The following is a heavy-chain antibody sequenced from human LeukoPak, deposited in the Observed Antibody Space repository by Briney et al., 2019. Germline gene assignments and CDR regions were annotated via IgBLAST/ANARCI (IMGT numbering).Heavy chain of an antibody. CDR2: IFHSGST. CDR3: ARDGDRSSGWYTDP. D-gene: IGHD6-19*01. Sequence: PSETLSLTCAVSGGSISSGHWWSWVRQPPGKGLEWIGEIFHSGSTNYNPSLKSRVTISIDKSKNHFSLKLSSVTAADTAVYYCARDGDRSSGWYTDPWGQGTLVTVSS. CDR1: GGSISSGHW. J-gene: IGHJ5*02. V-gene: IGHV4-4*02.